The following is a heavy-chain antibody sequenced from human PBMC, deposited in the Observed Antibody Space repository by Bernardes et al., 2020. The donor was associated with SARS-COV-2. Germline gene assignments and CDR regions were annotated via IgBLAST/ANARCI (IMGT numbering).Heavy chain of an antibody. CDR2: ISSSSSTR. Sequence: GGSLRLSCAASGFTFSSYSMNWVRQAPGKGLEWVSYISSSSSTRYYADSVKGRFTISRDNSKNTLYLQMNSLRAEDTAVYYCAKFGDSASYYDFWSGYTIFDYWGQGTLVTVSS. J-gene: IGHJ4*02. CDR3: AKFGDSASYYDFWSGYTIFDY. CDR1: GFTFSSYS. V-gene: IGHV3-48*01. D-gene: IGHD3-3*01.